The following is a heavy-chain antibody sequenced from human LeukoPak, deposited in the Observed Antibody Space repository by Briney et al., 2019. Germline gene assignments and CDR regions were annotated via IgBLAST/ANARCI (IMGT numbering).Heavy chain of an antibody. CDR3: ARGAEYYAIWRGYAGYSDY. J-gene: IGHJ4*02. D-gene: IGHD3-3*01. CDR1: GGSLSTTSW. Sequence: SETLSLTCAVSGGSLSTTSWWVWLRQPPGKGLEWVGSIYHRGSTYYNPSLRSRVTISLDRSKKKFSLKLTSVTAADTAVYFCARGAEYYAIWRGYAGYSDYWGQGISVTVSS. V-gene: IGHV4-4*02. CDR2: IYHRGST.